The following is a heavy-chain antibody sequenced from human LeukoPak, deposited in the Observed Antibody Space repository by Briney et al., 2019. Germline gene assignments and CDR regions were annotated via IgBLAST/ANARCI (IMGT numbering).Heavy chain of an antibody. Sequence: SETLSLTCTVSGGSISSYYWSWFRQPPGKGPEWIGSIYYSGSTNYNPSLKSRVTMSVDTSKKQILLNQDSATAAGTAVYYCARANFFDYWGQGTLVTVSS. CDR3: ARANFFDY. J-gene: IGHJ4*02. V-gene: IGHV4-59*01. CDR1: GGSISSYY. CDR2: IYYSGST.